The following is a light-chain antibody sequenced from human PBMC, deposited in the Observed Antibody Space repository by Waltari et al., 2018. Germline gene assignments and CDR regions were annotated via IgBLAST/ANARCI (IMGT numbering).Light chain of an antibody. J-gene: IGLJ2*01. CDR3: SSYTSSGVV. V-gene: IGLV2-14*01. Sequence: QSALTQPASVSGSPGQAIIISCTGTGSDVGGYDYVSWYQQYPGKAPRLIIYAVYNRPSWVSNRFSGSKSDNTASLTISGLQAEDESVYYCSSYTSSGVVFGGGTKLTVL. CDR2: AVY. CDR1: GSDVGGYDY.